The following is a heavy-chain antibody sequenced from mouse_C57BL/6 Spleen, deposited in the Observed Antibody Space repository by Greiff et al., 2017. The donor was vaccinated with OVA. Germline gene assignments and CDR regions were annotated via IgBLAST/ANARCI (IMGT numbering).Heavy chain of an antibody. Sequence: VQLQQSGAELARPGASVTLSCKASGYTFTDYEMHWVKQTPVHGLEWIGAIDPETGGTSYNQKFKGKAILTADKSSSTAYMELRSLTSEDSAVYYCTTPRGYWGQGTTLTVSA. V-gene: IGHV1-15*01. CDR2: IDPETGGT. CDR3: TTPRGY. CDR1: GYTFTDYE. J-gene: IGHJ2*01.